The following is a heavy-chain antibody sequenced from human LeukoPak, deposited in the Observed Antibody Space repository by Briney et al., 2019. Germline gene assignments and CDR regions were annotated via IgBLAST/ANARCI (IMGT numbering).Heavy chain of an antibody. CDR1: GYSISSGYY. D-gene: IGHD3-3*01. CDR3: ARGLPSGYDFWSGYYGFYYYYMDV. Sequence: SETLSLTCTVSGYSISSGYYWGWIRQPPGKGLEWIGSIYHSGSTYYNPSLKSRVTISVDTSKNQFSLKLSSVTAADTAVYYCARGLPSGYDFWSGYYGFYYYYMDVWGKGTTVTVSS. J-gene: IGHJ6*03. V-gene: IGHV4-38-2*02. CDR2: IYHSGST.